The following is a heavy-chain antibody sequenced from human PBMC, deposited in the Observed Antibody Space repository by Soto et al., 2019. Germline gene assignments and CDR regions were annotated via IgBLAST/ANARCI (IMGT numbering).Heavy chain of an antibody. D-gene: IGHD5-18*01. CDR1: GYTFTSYA. CDR2: INAGNGNT. CDR3: ARAVSSEAAMVWCWFDP. V-gene: IGHV1-3*01. Sequence: QVQLVQSGAEVKKPGASVKVSCKASGYTFTSYAMHWVRQAPGQRLEWMGWINAGNGNTKYSQKFQGRVTITRDTSASTAYMELSSLRSEDTAVYYCARAVSSEAAMVWCWFDPWGQGTLVTVSA. J-gene: IGHJ5*02.